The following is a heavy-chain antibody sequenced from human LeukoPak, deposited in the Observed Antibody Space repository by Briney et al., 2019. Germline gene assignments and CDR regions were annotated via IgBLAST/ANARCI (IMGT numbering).Heavy chain of an antibody. J-gene: IGHJ4*02. CDR1: GYTFTRSY. CDR2: IAPSGGAT. CDR3: ARELSSGSLYFDY. V-gene: IGHV1-46*01. D-gene: IGHD3-10*01. Sequence: ASVKVSCKASGYTFTRSYLHWVRQAPGQGLEWMGMIAPSGGATNLAQKFRGRVTVTRDTSTSTVYMELSNLRSEDTAVYYCARELSSGSLYFDYWGQGTLVTVSS.